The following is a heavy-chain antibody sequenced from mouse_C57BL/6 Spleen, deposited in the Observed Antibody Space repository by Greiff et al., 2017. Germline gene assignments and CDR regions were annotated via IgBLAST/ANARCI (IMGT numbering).Heavy chain of an antibody. J-gene: IGHJ2*01. D-gene: IGHD2-10*02. V-gene: IGHV1-53*01. CDR2: INPSNGGT. Sequence: VKLVESGTELVKPGASVKLSCKACGYTFTSYWMHWVKQRPGQGLEWIGNINPSNGGTNYNEKFKSKATLTVDKSSSTAYMQLSSLTSEDSAVYYCAPEVYGNSDYFDYWGQGTTLTVSS. CDR1: GYTFTSYW. CDR3: APEVYGNSDYFDY.